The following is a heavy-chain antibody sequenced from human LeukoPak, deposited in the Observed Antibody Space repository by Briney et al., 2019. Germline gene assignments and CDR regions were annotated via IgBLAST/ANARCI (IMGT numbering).Heavy chain of an antibody. V-gene: IGHV4-59*06. CDR2: IYYSGST. Sequence: PSETLSLTCTVSGGSISSYYWSWIRQPPGKGLEWIGYIYYSGSTYYNPSLKSRVTISVDTSKNQFSLKLSSVTAADTAVYYCARGSLVVISTDAFDIWGQGTMVTVSS. D-gene: IGHD3-22*01. CDR3: ARGSLVVISTDAFDI. J-gene: IGHJ3*02. CDR1: GGSISSYY.